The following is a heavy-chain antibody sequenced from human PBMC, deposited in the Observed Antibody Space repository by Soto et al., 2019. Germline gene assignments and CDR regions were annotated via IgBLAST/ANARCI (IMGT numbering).Heavy chain of an antibody. CDR3: TRPQLSSTKSYYYGMDV. D-gene: IGHD2-2*01. V-gene: IGHV3-73*02. CDR1: GFTFSGSA. Sequence: EVQLVESGGGLVQPGGSLKLSCAASGFTFSGSAMHWVRQASGKGLEWVGRFRSKANSYATAYAASVKGRFTISRDDSKNTAYLQMNSLKTEDTAVYYCTRPQLSSTKSYYYGMDVWGQGTTVTVSS. J-gene: IGHJ6*02. CDR2: FRSKANSYAT.